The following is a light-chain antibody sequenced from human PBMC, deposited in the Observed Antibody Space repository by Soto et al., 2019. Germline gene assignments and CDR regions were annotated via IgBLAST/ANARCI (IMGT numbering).Light chain of an antibody. V-gene: IGLV2-14*01. CDR3: SSYTSSSSLVV. Sequence: QSALTQPASVSGSPGQSITISCTGTSSDVGGYNYVSWYQQHPGKAPKLMIYEVSNRPSGVSNRFSGSKSGNTASLTISGLHAEDEADYYCSSYTSSSSLVVFGGGNKLTVL. CDR2: EVS. CDR1: SSDVGGYNY. J-gene: IGLJ2*01.